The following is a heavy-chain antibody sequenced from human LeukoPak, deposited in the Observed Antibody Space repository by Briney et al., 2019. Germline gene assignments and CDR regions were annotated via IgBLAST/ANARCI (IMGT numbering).Heavy chain of an antibody. D-gene: IGHD1-26*01. Sequence: SETLSLTCTVSGGSISSYYWSWIRQPAGRGLEWIGRIYTSGSTNYNPSLKSRVTMSVDTSKNQFSLKLSSVTAADTAVYYCARECELLKFFDYWGQGTLVTVSS. CDR2: IYTSGST. CDR1: GGSISSYY. CDR3: ARECELLKFFDY. J-gene: IGHJ4*02. V-gene: IGHV4-4*07.